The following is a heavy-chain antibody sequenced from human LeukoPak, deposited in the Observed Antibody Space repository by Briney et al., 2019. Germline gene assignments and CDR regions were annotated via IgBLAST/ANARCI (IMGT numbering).Heavy chain of an antibody. CDR1: GYTFTGYY. D-gene: IGHD3-10*01. J-gene: IGHJ4*02. CDR3: ARVLFNTMVRGVIQAFDY. CDR2: INPNSGGT. V-gene: IGHV1-2*02. Sequence: ASVKVSCKVSGYTFTGYYMHWVRQAPGQGLEWMGWINPNSGGTNYAQKFQGRVTMTRDTSISTAYMELSRLRSDDTAVYYCARVLFNTMVRGVIQAFDYWGQGTLVTVSS.